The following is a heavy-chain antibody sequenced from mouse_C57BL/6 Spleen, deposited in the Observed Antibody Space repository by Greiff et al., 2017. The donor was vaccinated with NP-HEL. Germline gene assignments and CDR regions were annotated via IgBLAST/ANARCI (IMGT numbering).Heavy chain of an antibody. V-gene: IGHV1-82*01. CDR1: GYAFSSSW. CDR2: IYPGDGDN. CDR3: ARQDTDYFDY. J-gene: IGHJ2*01. Sequence: QVQLQQSGPELVKPGASVKISCKASGYAFSSSWMNWVKQRPGKGLEWIGRIYPGDGDNNYNGKLKGKATLTADKSSSPAYMQLSSLTSEDSAVYFCARQDTDYFDYWGQGTTLTVSS. D-gene: IGHD3-3*01.